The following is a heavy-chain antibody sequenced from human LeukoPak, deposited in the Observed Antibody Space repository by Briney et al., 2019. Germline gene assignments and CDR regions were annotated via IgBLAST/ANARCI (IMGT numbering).Heavy chain of an antibody. CDR1: GDSISSSNYY. Sequence: SETLSLTCTVSGDSISSSNYYWGWIRQPPGKGLEWIGNIHYSGSTYYNPSLKSRVTISVDTSKNQFSLKLSSVTAADTAVYYCARRGWMVGYYFDYWGQGTLVTVSS. CDR3: ARRGWMVGYYFDY. V-gene: IGHV4-39*01. J-gene: IGHJ4*02. D-gene: IGHD3-10*01. CDR2: IHYSGST.